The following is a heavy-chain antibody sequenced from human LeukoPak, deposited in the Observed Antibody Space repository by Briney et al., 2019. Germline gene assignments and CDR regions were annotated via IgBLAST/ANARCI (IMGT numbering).Heavy chain of an antibody. CDR2: IRYDGNNE. J-gene: IGHJ4*02. CDR3: ARDRGRYYDISGYSR. D-gene: IGHD3-22*01. Sequence: PGGSLRLSCAASGFTFSGYGMHWVRQAPGKGLEWVAFIRYDGNNEFYADSVRGRFTISRDNSKNALYLLMNSLRAEDTAVYYCARDRGRYYDISGYSRWGQGTLVTVSS. CDR1: GFTFSGYG. V-gene: IGHV3-30*02.